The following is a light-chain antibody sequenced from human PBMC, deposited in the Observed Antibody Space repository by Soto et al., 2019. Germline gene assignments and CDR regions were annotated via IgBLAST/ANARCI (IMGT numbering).Light chain of an antibody. V-gene: IGKV1-5*01. CDR1: QRIGRW. J-gene: IGKJ2*01. Sequence: DIQMTQSPSTLSAAVGDSVTITCRASQRIGRWLAWYQQKPGKAPKLLIYDASTLQSGVPSRFSGSGSGTEFTLNITSLQADDFATYYCQQYNHYSSNPFGRGTKLEI. CDR2: DAS. CDR3: QQYNHYSSNP.